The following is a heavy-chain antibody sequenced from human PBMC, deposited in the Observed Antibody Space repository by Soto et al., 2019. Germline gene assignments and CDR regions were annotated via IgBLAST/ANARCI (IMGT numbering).Heavy chain of an antibody. D-gene: IGHD3-22*01. CDR3: TRDRGYYDSSGEYAFDI. Sequence: PGGSLRLSCTASGFTFGDYAMSWFRQAPGKGLEWVGFIRCKAYGGTTEYAASVKGRFTISRDDSKSIAYLQMNSLKTEDTAVYYCTRDRGYYDSSGEYAFDIWGQGTMVTVSS. CDR1: GFTFGDYA. J-gene: IGHJ3*02. CDR2: IRCKAYGGTT. V-gene: IGHV3-49*03.